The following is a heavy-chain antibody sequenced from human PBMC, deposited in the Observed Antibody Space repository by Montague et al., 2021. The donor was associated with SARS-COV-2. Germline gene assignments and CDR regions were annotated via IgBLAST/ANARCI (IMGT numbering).Heavy chain of an antibody. J-gene: IGHJ6*02. CDR1: GYSISSGYY. CDR3: ARDITCGMDV. CDR2: IEYSRST. Sequence: SETLSLTCIVSGYSISSGYYCWWFRQPPGEGVEWLGVIEYSRSTYYNPPLKTRVTISLDTSKNHYSLKLTSVTAADTAVYYCARDITCGMDVWGRGTMVTVSS. V-gene: IGHV4-38-2*02.